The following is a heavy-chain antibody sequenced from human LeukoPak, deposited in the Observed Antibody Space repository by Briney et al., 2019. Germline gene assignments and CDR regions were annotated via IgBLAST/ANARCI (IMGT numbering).Heavy chain of an antibody. J-gene: IGHJ2*01. CDR2: INPSGGST. Sequence: REASVKVSCKASGYSFTSYYMHWVRQAPGQGLEWMGIINPSGGSTRSAQKSQGRVTMTRDMSTSTVYMELSSLTSEDTAVYYCAIPRDGTTSYYWYFDLWGRGTLVTVSS. CDR3: AIPRDGTTSYYWYFDL. CDR1: GYSFTSYY. V-gene: IGHV1-46*01. D-gene: IGHD4-17*01.